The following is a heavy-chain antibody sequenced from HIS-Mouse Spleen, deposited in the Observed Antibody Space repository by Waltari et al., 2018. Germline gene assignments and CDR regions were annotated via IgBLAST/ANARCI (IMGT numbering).Heavy chain of an antibody. CDR1: GCTFSSYG. CDR2: ISYDGSNK. CDR3: AKDKHHAVDY. V-gene: IGHV3-30*18. J-gene: IGHJ4*02. Sequence: QVQLVESGGGVVQPGRALRLSCAASGCTFSSYGMHWVRQAPGKGLEWVAVISYDGSNKYYADSVKGRFTISRDNSKNTLYLQMNSLRAEDTAVYYCAKDKHHAVDYWGQGTLVTVSS.